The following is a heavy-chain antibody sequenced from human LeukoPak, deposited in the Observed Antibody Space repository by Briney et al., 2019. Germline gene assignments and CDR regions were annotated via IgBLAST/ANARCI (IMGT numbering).Heavy chain of an antibody. CDR1: GGSISSYF. Sequence: SETLSLTCTVSGGSISSYFWSWVRQPPGKGLEWIGYIYYSGSTNYNPSLKSRVTISVDTSKNQFSLKLSSVAAEYAAEYYCVRDPPVGAWPLGYWGQGTLVTVSS. J-gene: IGHJ4*02. CDR2: IYYSGST. D-gene: IGHD1-26*01. CDR3: VRDPPVGAWPLGY. V-gene: IGHV4-59*01.